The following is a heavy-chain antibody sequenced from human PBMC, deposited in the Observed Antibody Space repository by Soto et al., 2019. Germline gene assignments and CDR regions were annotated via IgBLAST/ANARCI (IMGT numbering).Heavy chain of an antibody. V-gene: IGHV3-33*01. D-gene: IGHD6-13*01. CDR3: ARDGIAAAGTRDWFDP. CDR1: GFTFSSYG. J-gene: IGHJ5*02. CDR2: IWYDGSNK. Sequence: GGSLRLSCAASGFTFSSYGMHWVRQAPGKGLEWVAVIWYDGSNKYYADSVKGRFTISRDNSKNTLYLQMNSLRAEDTAVYYCARDGIAAAGTRDWFDPWGQGTLVTVYS.